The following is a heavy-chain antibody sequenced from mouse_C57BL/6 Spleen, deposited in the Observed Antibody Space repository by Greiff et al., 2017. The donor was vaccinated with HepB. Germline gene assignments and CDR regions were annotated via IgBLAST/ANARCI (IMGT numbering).Heavy chain of an antibody. CDR1: GFSLSTSGMG. CDR3: ARSYYYGSRRFDY. V-gene: IGHV8-12*01. J-gene: IGHJ2*01. Sequence: QVQLQQSGPGILQSSQTLSLTCSFSGFSLSTSGMGVSWIRQPSGKGLEWLAHIYWDDDKRYNPSLKSRLTISKDTSRNQVFLKITSVDTADTATYYCARSYYYGSRRFDYWGQGTTLTVSS. CDR2: IYWDDDK. D-gene: IGHD1-1*01.